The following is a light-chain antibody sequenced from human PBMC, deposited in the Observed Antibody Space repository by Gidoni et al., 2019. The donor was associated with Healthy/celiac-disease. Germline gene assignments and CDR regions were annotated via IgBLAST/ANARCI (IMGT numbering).Light chain of an antibody. Sequence: QSVLTQPPSVPGATGQRVTISCTGSSSNICAGYDVHWYQHLPGTAPKLLIYGNSNRPSGVPDRFSGSKSGTSASLAIPGLQAEDDADYYCQSYDSSLSGSYVFGTGTKVTVL. J-gene: IGLJ1*01. CDR3: QSYDSSLSGSYV. CDR2: GNS. CDR1: SSNICAGYD. V-gene: IGLV1-40*01.